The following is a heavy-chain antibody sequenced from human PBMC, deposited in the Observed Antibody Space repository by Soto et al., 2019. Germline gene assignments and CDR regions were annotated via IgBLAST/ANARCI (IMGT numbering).Heavy chain of an antibody. D-gene: IGHD6-13*01. CDR3: ARWFYFSSSWYGGSYMDV. J-gene: IGHJ6*03. V-gene: IGHV3-9*01. CDR2: LSRNNGSL. CDR1: GITFDDYA. Sequence: PGGSLRLSCAASGITFDDYAMHWVRQAPGKGLEWVSGLSRNNGSLGYADSVKGRFTISRDNAKNTLYLQMNSLRAEDTAVYYCARWFYFSSSWYGGSYMDVWGKGTTVTVSS.